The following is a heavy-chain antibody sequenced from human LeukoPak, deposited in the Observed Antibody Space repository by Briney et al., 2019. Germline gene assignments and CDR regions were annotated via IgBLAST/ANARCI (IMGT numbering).Heavy chain of an antibody. Sequence: PSETLSLTCTVSGGSISSYYWSWIRQPPGKGLEWIGYIYYSGSTSYNPSPKSRVTISVDTSKNQFSLKLSSVTAADTAVYYCARDVAVAGNYYYYGMDVWGQGTTVTVSS. CDR1: GGSISSYY. V-gene: IGHV4-59*01. D-gene: IGHD6-19*01. CDR2: IYYSGST. J-gene: IGHJ6*02. CDR3: ARDVAVAGNYYYYGMDV.